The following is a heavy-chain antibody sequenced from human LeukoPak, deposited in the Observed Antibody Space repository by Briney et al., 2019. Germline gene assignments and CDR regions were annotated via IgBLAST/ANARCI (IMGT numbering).Heavy chain of an antibody. CDR3: TKDTSNYGMMDV. J-gene: IGHJ6*02. CDR1: GFTFDDFA. CDR2: ISWNGAAI. V-gene: IGHV3-9*01. Sequence: PGRSLRLSCAASGFTFDDFAMIWVRQAPGRGLEWVSGISWNGAAIGYADSVKGRFTISRDNAKNSLYLEMNSLRAEDTALYYCTKDTSNYGMMDVWGQGTTVTVSS. D-gene: IGHD4-17*01.